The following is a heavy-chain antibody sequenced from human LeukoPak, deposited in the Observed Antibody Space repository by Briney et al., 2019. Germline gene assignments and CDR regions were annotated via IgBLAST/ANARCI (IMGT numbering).Heavy chain of an antibody. CDR3: AKDSEIAAAGSYWYFDL. Sequence: PGGSLRLSCAASGFTFRSYDMHWVRQAPGKGLQWVAVISYDGSNKYHTDSVKGRFTISTDNSKNTLYLQMNSLRAEDTAVYYCAKDSEIAAAGSYWYFDLWGRGTLVTVSS. J-gene: IGHJ2*01. CDR2: ISYDGSNK. CDR1: GFTFRSYD. V-gene: IGHV3-30*18. D-gene: IGHD6-13*01.